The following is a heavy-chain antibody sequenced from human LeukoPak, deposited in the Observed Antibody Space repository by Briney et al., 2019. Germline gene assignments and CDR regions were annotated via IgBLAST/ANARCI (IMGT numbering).Heavy chain of an antibody. V-gene: IGHV4-34*01. D-gene: IGHD6-19*01. CDR1: GWAFSGYY. CDR2: INHSGST. Sequence: SETLSLTCAVSGWAFSGYYWSWVRQPPGKGLEWIGAINHSGSTNYNASLKSRVTLSIDKSNNQSSLLLSNVPGADTAVYYCAAGLSYTGGWYWYCDLWGRATLVSVPS. J-gene: IGHJ2*01. CDR3: AAGLSYTGGWYWYCDL.